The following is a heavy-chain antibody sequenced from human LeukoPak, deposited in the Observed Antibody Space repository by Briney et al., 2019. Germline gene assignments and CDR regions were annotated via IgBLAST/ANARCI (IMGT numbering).Heavy chain of an antibody. D-gene: IGHD3-10*01. CDR1: GFTFISYS. CDR3: ARVIAVVRGGGLSYYYAMDV. V-gene: IGHV3-48*02. J-gene: IGHJ6*02. Sequence: GGSLRLSCAASGFTFISYSMTWVRQAPGKGLEWVSYINSGSSTMYYADSVKGRFTISRDNGKTSLYLQMNSLRDEDTAVYYCARVIAVVRGGGLSYYYAMDVRGQGTTVTVSS. CDR2: INSGSSTM.